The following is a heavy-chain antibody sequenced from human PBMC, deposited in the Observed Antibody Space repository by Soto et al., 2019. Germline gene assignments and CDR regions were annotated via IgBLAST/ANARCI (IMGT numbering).Heavy chain of an antibody. V-gene: IGHV4-31*03. D-gene: IGHD1-26*01. CDR1: GGSTSSGGYY. J-gene: IGHJ4*02. Sequence: SETLSLTCTVSGGSTSSGGYYWSWIRQHPGKGLEWIGYIYYSGSTYYNPSLKSRVTISVDTSKNQFSLKLSSVTAADTAVYYCARDSARGSYEFDYWGQGTLVTVSS. CDR3: ARDSARGSYEFDY. CDR2: IYYSGST.